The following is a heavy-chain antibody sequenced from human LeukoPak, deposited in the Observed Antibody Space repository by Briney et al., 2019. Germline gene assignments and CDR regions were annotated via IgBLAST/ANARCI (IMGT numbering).Heavy chain of an antibody. Sequence: PGGSLRLSCAASGFTFSSYSMNWVRQAPGKGLEWVSSISSKSDFIYNADSVKGRFTISRDNAKNSLYLQMNSLRAEDTAVYYCARGGSDIYDFWSGYYTGWFDPWGQGTLVTVSS. CDR3: ARGGSDIYDFWSGYYTGWFDP. V-gene: IGHV3-21*01. CDR2: ISSKSDFI. CDR1: GFTFSSYS. D-gene: IGHD3-3*01. J-gene: IGHJ5*02.